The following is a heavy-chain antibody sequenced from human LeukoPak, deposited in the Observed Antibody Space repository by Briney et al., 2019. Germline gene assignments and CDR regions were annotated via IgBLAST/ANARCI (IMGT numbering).Heavy chain of an antibody. CDR2: IYSGGTT. D-gene: IGHD3-10*01. Sequence: PGESLRLSCAASGFTVSSNYMSWVRQAPGKGLEWVSVIYSGGTTYYADSVKGRFTISRDNSKNTLYLQMNSLRAEDTAVYYCARDGVGDPRYYYYGMDVWGQGTTVTVSS. V-gene: IGHV3-66*01. CDR3: ARDGVGDPRYYYYGMDV. J-gene: IGHJ6*02. CDR1: GFTVSSNY.